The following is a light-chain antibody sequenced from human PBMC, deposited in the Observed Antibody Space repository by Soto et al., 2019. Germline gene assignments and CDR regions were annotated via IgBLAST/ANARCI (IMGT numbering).Light chain of an antibody. V-gene: IGKV3-20*01. CDR3: QQYGSSPWT. Sequence: EIVLTQSPGTLSLSPGERVTLSCRASQSVGSNYLAWYQQKPGQAPRLLIYAASGRATGIPDRFSGSGSGTDFTLTISGLEPEDAAVYYCQQYGSSPWTFGQGTKVEVK. J-gene: IGKJ1*01. CDR2: AAS. CDR1: QSVGSNY.